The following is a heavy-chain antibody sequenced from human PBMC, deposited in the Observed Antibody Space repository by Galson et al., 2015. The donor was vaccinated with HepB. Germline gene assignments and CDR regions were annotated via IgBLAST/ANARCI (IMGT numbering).Heavy chain of an antibody. CDR2: ISAYNGNT. Sequence: VKVSCKASGYTFTSYGISWVRQAPGQGLEWMGWISAYNGNTNYAQQLQGRVTMTTDTSTTTAYMELRSLRSDDTAVYYCARDLLRGYCSSASCTRFDPWGQGTLVTVSS. V-gene: IGHV1-18*01. CDR1: GYTFTSYG. D-gene: IGHD2-2*03. CDR3: ARDLLRGYCSSASCTRFDP. J-gene: IGHJ5*02.